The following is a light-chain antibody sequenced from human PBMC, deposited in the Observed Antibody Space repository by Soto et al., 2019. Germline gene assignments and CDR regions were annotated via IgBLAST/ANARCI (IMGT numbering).Light chain of an antibody. CDR3: QQRSNWPRYT. V-gene: IGKV3-11*01. Sequence: EIVLTQSPATLPLSPGERATLSCRASQSVRSYLAWYQQKPGQAPRLVIHDASNRANGIPARFSGSGSGTDFTLTISSLDPEDFAVYYCQQRSNWPRYTFGQGTKLEIK. J-gene: IGKJ2*01. CDR2: DAS. CDR1: QSVRSY.